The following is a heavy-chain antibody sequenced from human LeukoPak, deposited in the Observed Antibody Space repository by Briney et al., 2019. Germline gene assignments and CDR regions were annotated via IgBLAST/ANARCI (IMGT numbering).Heavy chain of an antibody. CDR2: IYYSGST. D-gene: IGHD3-22*01. J-gene: IGHJ4*02. CDR1: GGSISSYY. Sequence: SETLSLTCTVSGGSISSYYWSWIRQPPGKGLEWIGYIYYSGSTNYNPSLKSRVTISVDTSKNQFSLKLSSVTAADTAVYYCAKIFYDSSGYTFDYWGQGTLVTVSS. CDR3: AKIFYDSSGYTFDY. V-gene: IGHV4-59*08.